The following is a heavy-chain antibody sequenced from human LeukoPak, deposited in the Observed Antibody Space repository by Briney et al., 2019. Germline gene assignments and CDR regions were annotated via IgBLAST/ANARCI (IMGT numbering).Heavy chain of an antibody. CDR1: GGTFSSYA. D-gene: IGHD6-6*01. CDR2: IIPIFGTA. V-gene: IGHV1-69*13. CDR3: ARDYFPLAARPEAVDY. J-gene: IGHJ4*02. Sequence: ASVKVSCKASGGTFSSYAISWVRQAPGQGLEWMGGIIPIFGTANYAQKFQGRVTITADESTSTAYMELSSLRSDDTAVYYCARDYFPLAARPEAVDYWGQGTLVTVSS.